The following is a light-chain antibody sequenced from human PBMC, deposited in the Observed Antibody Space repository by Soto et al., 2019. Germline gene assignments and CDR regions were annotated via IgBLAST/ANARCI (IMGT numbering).Light chain of an antibody. J-gene: IGKJ4*01. V-gene: IGKV1-33*01. CDR2: DAS. CDR1: QDITKN. Sequence: DIPMPQSPSSLSASVGDRVTITCQASQDITKNLNWYQQKPGKAPKLLIYDASNLEAGVPSRFSGSGSGTDFTFTISSLQPEDFATYYCQHHDNLPRLTCGGGTKVEIK. CDR3: QHHDNLPRLT.